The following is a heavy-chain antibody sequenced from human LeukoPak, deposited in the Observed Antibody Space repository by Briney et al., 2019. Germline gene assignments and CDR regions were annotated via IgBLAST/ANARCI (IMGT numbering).Heavy chain of an antibody. CDR1: GYTFNSYA. CDR2: ISPYNGNT. J-gene: IGHJ2*01. D-gene: IGHD2/OR15-2a*01. V-gene: IGHV1-18*01. CDR3: ARDNTWYFDL. Sequence: ASVKVSCTASGYTFNSYAISWVRQAPGQGLEWMGWISPYNGNTNSAQRFQGRVTMTTDTSTSAAYMELRSLRSDDTAVYYRARDNTWYFDLWGRGTLVTVSS.